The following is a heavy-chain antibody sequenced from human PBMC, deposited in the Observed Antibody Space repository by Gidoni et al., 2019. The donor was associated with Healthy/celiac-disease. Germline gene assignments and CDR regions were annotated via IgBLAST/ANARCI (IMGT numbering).Heavy chain of an antibody. CDR3: AKDGYYGSGSYYNVNMGMDAFDI. CDR2: ISGSGGST. D-gene: IGHD3-10*01. Sequence: EVQLLESGGVLVQPGGSLRLSCAASGFTFSSYAMSWVRQAPGKVLEWGSAISGSGGSTYSADSVKVRFTISRDNSKITLYLQMNSLRAEDTAVYYCAKDGYYGSGSYYNVNMGMDAFDIWGQGTMVTVSS. CDR1: GFTFSSYA. V-gene: IGHV3-23*01. J-gene: IGHJ3*02.